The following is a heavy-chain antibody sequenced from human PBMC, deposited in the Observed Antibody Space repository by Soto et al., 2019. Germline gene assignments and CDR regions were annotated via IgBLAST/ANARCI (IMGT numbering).Heavy chain of an antibody. V-gene: IGHV1-2*04. J-gene: IGHJ5*02. D-gene: IGHD4-17*01. CDR1: GYTFTGYY. Sequence: RASVKVSCKASGYTFTGYYMPWVRPAPAQGHEWMGWIHPNSGGTNYAQKFQGWVTMTRDTCISTAYMELSRLRSDDTAVYYCARGPIDYGDYDARGNNTYVGLFQWFDPWGQGTLVTVS. CDR3: ARGPIDYGDYDARGNNTYVGLFQWFDP. CDR2: IHPNSGGT.